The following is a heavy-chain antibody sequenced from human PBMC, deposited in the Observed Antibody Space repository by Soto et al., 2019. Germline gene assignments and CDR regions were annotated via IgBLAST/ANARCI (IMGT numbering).Heavy chain of an antibody. CDR1: GDSISSNNW. J-gene: IGHJ4*02. CDR3: ARGHRTTGPRYDY. Sequence: QVQLQESGPGLVKPSGTLSITCAVSGDSISSNNWWSWVRQLPGKGLEWVGEIPHSGSSNHNSARNSRVTMSVDSSKNQFSLKLSSVTAADTAVYYCARGHRTTGPRYDYWGQGTLVTVSS. CDR2: IPHSGSS. D-gene: IGHD4-17*01. V-gene: IGHV4-4*02.